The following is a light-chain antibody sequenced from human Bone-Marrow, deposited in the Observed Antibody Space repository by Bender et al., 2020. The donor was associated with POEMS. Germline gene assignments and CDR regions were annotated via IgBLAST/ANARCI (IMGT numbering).Light chain of an antibody. CDR3: AAWEDSLNGWV. CDR1: SSNIGTNP. J-gene: IGLJ3*02. Sequence: QSVLTQPPSASGTPGQRVTISCSGSSSNIGTNPVNWYQQLPGTAPKLPIYINNQRPSGVPDRFSCSKSGTSASLAIRGLPSGDEADYYCAAWEDSLNGWVFGGGTKLTVL. CDR2: INN. V-gene: IGLV1-44*01.